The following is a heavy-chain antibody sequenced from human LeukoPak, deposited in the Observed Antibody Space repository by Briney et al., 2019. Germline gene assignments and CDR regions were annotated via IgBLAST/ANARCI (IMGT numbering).Heavy chain of an antibody. J-gene: IGHJ6*03. CDR2: IIPIFGTA. CDR3: ARDREGSSYYYYYYYMDV. CDR1: GGTFSGYA. D-gene: IGHD5-24*01. V-gene: IGHV1-69*06. Sequence: ASVKVSCKASGGTFSGYAISWVRQAPGQGLEWMGRIIPIFGTANYAQKFQGRVTITADKSTSTAYMELSSLRSEDTAVYYCARDREGSSYYYYYYYMDVWGKGTTVTVSS.